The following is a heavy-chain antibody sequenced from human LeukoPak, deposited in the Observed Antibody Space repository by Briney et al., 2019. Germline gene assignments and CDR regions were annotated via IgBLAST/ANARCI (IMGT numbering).Heavy chain of an antibody. CDR2: ISSNGGST. J-gene: IGHJ4*02. CDR3: VKDRLTYGDYAHFDY. D-gene: IGHD4-17*01. Sequence: GGSLRLSCSASGFTFSSYAMHWVRQAPGKGLEYVSAISSNGGSTYYADSVKGRFTTSRDNSKNTLYLQMSSLRAEDTAVYYCVKDRLTYGDYAHFDYWGQGTLVTVSS. V-gene: IGHV3-64D*06. CDR1: GFTFSSYA.